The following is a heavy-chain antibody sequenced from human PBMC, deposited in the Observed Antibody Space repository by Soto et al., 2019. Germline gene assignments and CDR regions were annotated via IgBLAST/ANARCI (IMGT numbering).Heavy chain of an antibody. V-gene: IGHV1-18*01. CDR1: GYTFTIYG. D-gene: IGHD2-15*01. Sequence: VQLVQSGAVVKKPGASVKVSCKASGYTFTIYGISWVRQAPVQGLEWMGWISAYNGNTNYAQKLQGRVTMTTDTSTSTAYMELRSLRSDDTAVYYCARELPQGYHRIDPPTFYWGQGTLVTVSS. J-gene: IGHJ4*02. CDR3: ARELPQGYHRIDPPTFY. CDR2: ISAYNGNT.